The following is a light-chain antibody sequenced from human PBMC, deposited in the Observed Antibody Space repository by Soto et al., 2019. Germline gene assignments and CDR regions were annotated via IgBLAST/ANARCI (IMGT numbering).Light chain of an antibody. V-gene: IGLV1-44*01. Sequence: QSVLTQPPSASGTPGQRVTISCSGGSSNIGTNSVNWYQQLPGRAPKLLIYNNDLRPSGVPDRFSGSKSGTSASLAISGLQSEDEADYYCAAWDDSLNGFYVFGIGTKVTAL. CDR2: NND. CDR1: SSNIGTNS. CDR3: AAWDDSLNGFYV. J-gene: IGLJ1*01.